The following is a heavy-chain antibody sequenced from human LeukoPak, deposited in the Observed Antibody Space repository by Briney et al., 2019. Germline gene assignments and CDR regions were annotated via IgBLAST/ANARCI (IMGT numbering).Heavy chain of an antibody. CDR3: AREGIVATMRVSQYYYYYGMDV. J-gene: IGHJ6*02. V-gene: IGHV3-7*01. D-gene: IGHD5-12*01. Sequence: GGSLRLSCAASGFTFGSYSMNWVRQAPGKGLEWVANIKEDGSEKFYVDSVKGRFTISRDNAKNSLYLQMNSLRAEDTAVYYCAREGIVATMRVSQYYYYYGMDVWGQGTTVTVSS. CDR1: GFTFGSYS. CDR2: IKEDGSEK.